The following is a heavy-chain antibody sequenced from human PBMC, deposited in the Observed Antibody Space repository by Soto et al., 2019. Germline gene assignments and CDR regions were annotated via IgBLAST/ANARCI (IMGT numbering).Heavy chain of an antibody. J-gene: IGHJ5*02. V-gene: IGHV3-23*01. D-gene: IGHD2-2*01. CDR2: ISGSGGST. CDR1: GFTFSSYA. CDR3: AKDPDARGVVQRWFDP. Sequence: GGSLRLSCAASGFTFSSYAISWVRQAPWKGLEWVSAISGSGGSTYYADSVKGRFTISRDNSKNTLYLQMNSLRAEDTAVYYCAKDPDARGVVQRWFDPWGQGTLVAVYS.